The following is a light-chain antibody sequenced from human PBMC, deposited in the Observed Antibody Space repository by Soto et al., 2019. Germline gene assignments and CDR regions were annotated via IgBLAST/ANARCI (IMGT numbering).Light chain of an antibody. CDR3: SSYTSSSTYV. V-gene: IGLV2-14*01. CDR2: EVT. CDR1: SSDVGAYYY. J-gene: IGLJ1*01. Sequence: QSVLTQPASVSGSPGQSITISCTGSSSDVGAYYYVSWYQQHSGKAPRIMIYEVTNRPSGVSNRFSGSKSGSTASLTISGLQAEDEADYYCSSYTSSSTYVFGTGTKVTVL.